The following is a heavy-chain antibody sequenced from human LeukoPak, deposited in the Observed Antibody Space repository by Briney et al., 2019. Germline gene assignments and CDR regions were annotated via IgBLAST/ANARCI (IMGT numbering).Heavy chain of an antibody. V-gene: IGHV3-7*02. D-gene: IGHD6-19*01. CDR1: GFTFTTSW. CDR2: IKQDGSEK. Sequence: GGSLRLSCAASGFTFTTSWMTWVRQAPGKGLEWVANIKQDGSEKNYVDSVKGRFTISRENAKNSLYLQMDSLKAEDTAVYYCAIWSSGWQFVYWGPGTLVSVSS. J-gene: IGHJ4*02. CDR3: AIWSSGWQFVY.